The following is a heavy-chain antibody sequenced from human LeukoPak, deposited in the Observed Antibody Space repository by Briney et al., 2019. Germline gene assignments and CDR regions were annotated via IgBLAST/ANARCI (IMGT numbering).Heavy chain of an antibody. V-gene: IGHV4-59*01. Sequence: SETLSLTCTVSGGSISGYYWSWIRQPPGKGLEWIGYIYYSGSTNYNPSLKSRVTISVDTSKNQFSLKLSSVTAADTAVYYCARDLVGYSSSWRFDAFDIWGQGTMVTVSS. CDR2: IYYSGST. J-gene: IGHJ3*02. D-gene: IGHD6-13*01. CDR1: GGSISGYY. CDR3: ARDLVGYSSSWRFDAFDI.